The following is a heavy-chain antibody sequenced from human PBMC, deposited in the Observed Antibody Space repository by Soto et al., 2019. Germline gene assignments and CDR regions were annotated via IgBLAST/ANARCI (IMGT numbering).Heavy chain of an antibody. CDR3: AKGGGDYGDYGPEEWFDP. Sequence: GGSLRLSCAASGFTFSSYAMSWVRQAPGKGLEWVSAISGSGGSTYYADSVKGRFTISRDNSKNTLYLQMNSLRAEDTAVYYCAKGGGDYGDYGPEEWFDPWGQGTLVTVSS. D-gene: IGHD4-17*01. J-gene: IGHJ5*02. CDR1: GFTFSSYA. V-gene: IGHV3-23*01. CDR2: ISGSGGST.